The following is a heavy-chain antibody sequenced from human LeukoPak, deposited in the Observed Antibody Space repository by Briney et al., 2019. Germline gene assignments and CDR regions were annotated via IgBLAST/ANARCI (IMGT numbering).Heavy chain of an antibody. CDR3: ARGTYYDFWSGYTNWFDP. CDR1: GGSISSYY. V-gene: IGHV4-59*01. CDR2: IYYSGST. D-gene: IGHD3-3*01. J-gene: IGHJ5*02. Sequence: SETLSLTCTVSGGSISSYYWSWIRQPPGKGLEWIGYIYYSGSTNYNPSLKSRVAISVDTSKNQFSLKLSSVTAADTAVYYCARGTYYDFWSGYTNWFDPWGQGTLVTVSS.